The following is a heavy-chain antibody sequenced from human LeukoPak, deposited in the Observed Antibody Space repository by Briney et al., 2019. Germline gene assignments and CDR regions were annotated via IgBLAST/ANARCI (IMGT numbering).Heavy chain of an antibody. V-gene: IGHV4-59*01. CDR3: ARVIAAAGTLYYYYGMDV. J-gene: IGHJ6*02. CDR2: IYYSGRT. D-gene: IGHD6-13*01. CDR1: GGSISSYY. Sequence: SETLSLTCTVSGGSISSYYWSWIRQPPGKGLEWIGYIYYSGRTNYNPSLKSRVTISVDTSKNQFSLKLSSVTAADTAVYYCARVIAAAGTLYYYYGMDVWGQGTTVTVSS.